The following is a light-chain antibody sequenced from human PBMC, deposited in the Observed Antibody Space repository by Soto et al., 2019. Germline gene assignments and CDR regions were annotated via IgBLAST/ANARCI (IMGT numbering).Light chain of an antibody. CDR2: AAS. CDR3: QQSYTGIT. CDR1: QSISSY. J-gene: IGKJ5*01. V-gene: IGKV1-39*01. Sequence: DIQMTQSTSSLSASVGDRVTITCRASQSISSYLNWYQQKPGKAPKLLIYAASSLQSGVPSRYSGNGSGTDFTLTISSLQPEDFATYYCQQSYTGITFAQGTRLEIK.